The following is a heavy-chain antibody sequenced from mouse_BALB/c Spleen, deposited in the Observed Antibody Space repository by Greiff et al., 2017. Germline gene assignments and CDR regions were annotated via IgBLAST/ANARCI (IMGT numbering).Heavy chain of an antibody. CDR1: GFSLTSYG. CDR2: IWSGGST. D-gene: IGHD3-1*01. V-gene: IGHV2-4-1*01. CDR3: ARNSGSNDFDY. Sequence: VKLVESGPGLVQPSQSLSITCTVSGFSLTSYGVHWVRQSPGKGLEWLGVIWSGGSTYYHAAFISRRSISKDNSKSQVFFKMNSLQADDTAIYYCARNSGSNDFDYWGQGTTLTVSS. J-gene: IGHJ2*01.